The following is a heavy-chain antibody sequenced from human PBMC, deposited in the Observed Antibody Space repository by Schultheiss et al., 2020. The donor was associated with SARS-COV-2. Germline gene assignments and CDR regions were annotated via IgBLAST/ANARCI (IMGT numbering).Heavy chain of an antibody. CDR3: AKDPPPSPSITGTTS. D-gene: IGHD1-7*01. CDR1: GFTFSSYG. J-gene: IGHJ4*02. CDR2: IKSKTDGGTT. V-gene: IGHV3-15*07. Sequence: GGSLRLSCAASGFTFSSYGMHWVRQAPGKGLEWVGRIKSKTDGGTTDYAAPVKGRFTISRDDSKNTLYLQMNSLRAGDTAVYYCAKDPPPSPSITGTTSWGQGTLVTVSS.